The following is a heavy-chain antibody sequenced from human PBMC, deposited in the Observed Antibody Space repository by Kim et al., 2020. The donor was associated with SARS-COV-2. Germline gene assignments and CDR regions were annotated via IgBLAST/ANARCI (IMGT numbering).Heavy chain of an antibody. V-gene: IGHV4-34*01. D-gene: IGHD1-26*01. Sequence: TPSLKSRVTISVDTSKNQFSLKLSSVTAADTAVYYCARGGIVGATAFFDYWGQGTLVTVSS. CDR3: ARGGIVGATAFFDY. J-gene: IGHJ4*02.